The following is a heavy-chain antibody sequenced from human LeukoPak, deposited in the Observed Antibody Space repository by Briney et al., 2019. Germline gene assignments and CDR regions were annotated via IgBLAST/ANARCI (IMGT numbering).Heavy chain of an antibody. CDR1: GFSLSTSGMC. V-gene: IGHV2-70*11. D-gene: IGHD4-17*01. CDR3: ASGYGDSEGYFDY. Sequence: ESGPALVKPTQTLTLTCTFSGFSLSTSGMCVSWIRQPPGKALEWLARIEWDDDKYYSTSLKTRLTISKDTSKNQVVLTMTSMDPVDTATYYCASGYGDSEGYFDYWGQGTLVTVSS. CDR2: IEWDDDK. J-gene: IGHJ4*02.